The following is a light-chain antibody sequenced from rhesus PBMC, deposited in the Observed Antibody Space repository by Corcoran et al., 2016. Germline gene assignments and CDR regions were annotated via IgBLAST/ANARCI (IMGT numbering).Light chain of an antibody. J-gene: IGKJ4*01. V-gene: IGKV1-38*01. CDR2: DSS. Sequence: DIQLTQSPSSLSASVGDRVTITCRASQGISSYLAWYQQKPGKAPKLLIYDSSNLQSGVPSRFSGRGCGTYVTLTISSLQPEEFAGYYCQQRNSYPRTFGGGTKVEIK. CDR1: QGISSY. CDR3: QQRNSYPRT.